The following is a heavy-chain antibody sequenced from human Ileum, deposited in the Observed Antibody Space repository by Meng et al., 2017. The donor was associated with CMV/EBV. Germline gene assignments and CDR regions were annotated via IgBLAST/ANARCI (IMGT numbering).Heavy chain of an antibody. CDR1: GDSISGYH. CDR2: LRTSGTT. CDR3: ARLQAWDWFDP. J-gene: IGHJ5*02. D-gene: IGHD4-11*01. Sequence: HAPLQASGPRLVQPSATLSLTCIVSGDSISGYHWTWIRKPAGKGLEWIGRLRTSGTTDHNPSLKSRVTLSIDTSKNQFSLKLNSVTAADTAVYYCARLQAWDWFDPWGQGTLVTVSS. V-gene: IGHV4-4*07.